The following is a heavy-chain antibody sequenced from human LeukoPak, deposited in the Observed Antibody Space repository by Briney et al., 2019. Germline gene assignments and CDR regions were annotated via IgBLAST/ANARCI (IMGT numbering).Heavy chain of an antibody. Sequence: GASVKVSCKASGYTFTGYYMHWVRQAPGQGLEWMGWINPNSGGTNYAQKFQGRVTMTTDTSTSTAYMELRSLRSDDTAVYYCARRRGYSGYDYTDYYYYGMDVWGQGTTVTVSS. CDR1: GYTFTGYY. V-gene: IGHV1-2*02. J-gene: IGHJ6*02. CDR3: ARRRGYSGYDYTDYYYYGMDV. D-gene: IGHD5-12*01. CDR2: INPNSGGT.